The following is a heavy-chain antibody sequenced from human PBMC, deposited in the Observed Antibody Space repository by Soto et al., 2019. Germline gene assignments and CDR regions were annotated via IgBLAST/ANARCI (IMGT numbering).Heavy chain of an antibody. J-gene: IGHJ4*02. V-gene: IGHV3-74*01. CDR2: FNSDGSGT. D-gene: IGHD6-19*01. Sequence: EVQLVEYGGGLVQPGGSLRLSCEASGLTLSSYWMHWVRQAPGKGLVWVSRFNSDGSGTTYADSVKGRFTISRDNAKNTLYLQMNSLRAEDTAVYYCAKSSLGSSGWQFDYWGKGTLVTVSS. CDR1: GLTLSSYW. CDR3: AKSSLGSSGWQFDY.